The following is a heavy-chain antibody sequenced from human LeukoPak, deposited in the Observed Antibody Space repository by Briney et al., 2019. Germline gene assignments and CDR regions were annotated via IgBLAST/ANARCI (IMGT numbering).Heavy chain of an antibody. CDR2: ITSSRSYI. J-gene: IGHJ5*02. D-gene: IGHD5-12*01. V-gene: IGHV3-21*01. CDR3: ARVLVATTLASENWFDP. Sequence: GGSLRLSCEASGFSFSSHSMHWVRQAPGQGLEWVSSITSSRSYIYYADSVKGRFTISRDNARNSLFLQMNSLRAEDTAVYYCARVLVATTLASENWFDPWGQGTLVTVSS. CDR1: GFSFSSHS.